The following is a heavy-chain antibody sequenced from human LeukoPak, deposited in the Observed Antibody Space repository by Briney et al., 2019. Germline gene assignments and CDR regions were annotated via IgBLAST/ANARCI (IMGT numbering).Heavy chain of an antibody. D-gene: IGHD5-18*01. J-gene: IGHJ4*02. V-gene: IGHV4-39*07. CDR1: GGSITNTNYY. Sequence: SETLSLTCTVSGGSITNTNYYWAWIRQPPGKGLEWIGTIYYSGSTHDNPSLKSRVTISVDTSKTQFSLKLSSVTAADTAVYYCARATRGYSYGPLDYWGQGTLVTVSS. CDR3: ARATRGYSYGPLDY. CDR2: IYYSGST.